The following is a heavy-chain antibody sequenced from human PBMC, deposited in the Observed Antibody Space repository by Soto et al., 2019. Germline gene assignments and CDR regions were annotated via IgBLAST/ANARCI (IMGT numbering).Heavy chain of an antibody. CDR1: GFTVSNNY. CDR2: FYSGGST. D-gene: IGHD2-2*02. V-gene: IGHV3-53*01. J-gene: IGHJ3*02. Sequence: PGGSLRLSCAASGFTVSNNYMSWVRQAPGKGLEWVSVFYSGGSTYYADSVKGRFSISRDDSKNTMYLQMSRLRTEDTAMYYCTTDTYTDTGGEGTMVTVSS. CDR3: TTDTYTDT.